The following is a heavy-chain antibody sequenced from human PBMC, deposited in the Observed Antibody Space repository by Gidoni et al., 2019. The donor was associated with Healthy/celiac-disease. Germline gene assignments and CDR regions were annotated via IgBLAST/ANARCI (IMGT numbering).Heavy chain of an antibody. J-gene: IGHJ4*02. CDR2: INPSGGST. CDR1: GSTSTSYY. D-gene: IGHD6-19*01. CDR3: ARDLRAGYSSGFDY. Sequence: QVQLVQSGAEVKQPGASVTVSCQASGSTSTSYYMHWVRQAPGQGLEWMGIINPSGGSTSYAQKFQGRVTMTRDTSTSTVYMELSSLRSEDTAVYYCARDLRAGYSSGFDYWGQGTLVTVSS. V-gene: IGHV1-46*03.